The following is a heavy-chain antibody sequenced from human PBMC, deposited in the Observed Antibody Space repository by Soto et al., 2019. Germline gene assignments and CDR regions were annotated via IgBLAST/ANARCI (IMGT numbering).Heavy chain of an antibody. CDR1: GGSISSGGYY. CDR2: IYYSGST. CDR3: ARGAYYYDSSGYEFDY. J-gene: IGHJ4*02. V-gene: IGHV4-31*03. Sequence: QVQLQESGPGLVKPSQTLSLTCTVSGGSISSGGYYWSWIRQHPGKGLEWIGYIYYSGSTYYNPSLTSRVTVSVDTSKNQFSLKLSSVTAADTAVYYCARGAYYYDSSGYEFDYWGQGTLVTVSS. D-gene: IGHD3-22*01.